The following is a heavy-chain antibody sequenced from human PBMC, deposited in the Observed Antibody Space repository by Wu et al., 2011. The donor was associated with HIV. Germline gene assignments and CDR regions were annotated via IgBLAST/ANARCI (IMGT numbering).Heavy chain of an antibody. CDR3: AREWGGRLLWVRGIY. J-gene: IGHJ4*02. D-gene: IGHD3-10*01. Sequence: QVQLVQSGAEVKKPGSSVKVSCKASGGTFSRYIITWVRQAPGQGLEWMGGIIPIFGTVNYAQKFQGRVTITADKSTSTAYMELSSLRSEDTAVYYCAREWGGRLLWVRGIYWGQGTLVT. CDR2: IIPIFGTV. V-gene: IGHV1-69*06. CDR1: GGTFSRYI.